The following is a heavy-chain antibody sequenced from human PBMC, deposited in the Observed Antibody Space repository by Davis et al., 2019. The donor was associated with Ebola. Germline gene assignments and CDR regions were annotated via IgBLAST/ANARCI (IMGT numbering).Heavy chain of an antibody. J-gene: IGHJ4*02. CDR3: AKDPED. CDR1: GFTFSSYG. Sequence: PGGSLRLSCAASGFTFSSYGMHWVRQAPGKGLEWVAVISYDGSNKYYADSVKGRFTISRDNSKNTLYLQMNSLRAEDTAVYYCAKDPEDWGQGTLVTVSS. D-gene: IGHD1-14*01. CDR2: ISYDGSNK. V-gene: IGHV3-30*18.